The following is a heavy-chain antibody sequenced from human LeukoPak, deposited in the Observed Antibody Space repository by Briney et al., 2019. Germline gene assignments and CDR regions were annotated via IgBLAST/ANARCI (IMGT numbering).Heavy chain of an antibody. Sequence: GGSLRLSCAASGFTFSSYSMNWVRQAPGKGLEWVSSISSSSSYIYYADSVRGRFTISRDNAKNSLYLQMNSLRAEDTAVYYCVRGRTSGQLVSFDYWGQGTLVTVSS. J-gene: IGHJ4*02. D-gene: IGHD6-13*01. CDR3: VRGRTSGQLVSFDY. CDR2: ISSSSSYI. V-gene: IGHV3-21*01. CDR1: GFTFSSYS.